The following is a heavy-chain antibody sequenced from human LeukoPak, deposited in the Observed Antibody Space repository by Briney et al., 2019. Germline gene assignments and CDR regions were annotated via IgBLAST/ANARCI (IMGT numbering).Heavy chain of an antibody. J-gene: IGHJ6*02. Sequence: PGGSLRLSCVASGFTFSSYAMHWVRQAPGKGLEWVAVISYDGSNKYYADSVKRRFTISRDNSKNTLYLQMNSLRAEDTAVYYCARSERKRFLEWSLDYYYGMDVWGQGTTVTVSS. CDR2: ISYDGSNK. V-gene: IGHV3-30-3*01. D-gene: IGHD3-3*01. CDR3: ARSERKRFLEWSLDYYYGMDV. CDR1: GFTFSSYA.